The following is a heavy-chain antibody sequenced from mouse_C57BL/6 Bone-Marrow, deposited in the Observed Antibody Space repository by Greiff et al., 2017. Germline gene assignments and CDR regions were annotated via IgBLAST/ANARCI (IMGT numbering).Heavy chain of an antibody. CDR2: IDPENGDT. Sequence: VQLKQSGAELVRPGASVKLSCTASGFNIKDDYMHWVKQRPEQGLEWIGWIDPENGDTEYASKFQGKATITADTSSNTAYLQLSSLTSEDTAVYYCTRNDGYYRAWFAYWGQGTLVTVSA. CDR3: TRNDGYYRAWFAY. J-gene: IGHJ3*01. D-gene: IGHD2-3*01. CDR1: GFNIKDDY. V-gene: IGHV14-4*01.